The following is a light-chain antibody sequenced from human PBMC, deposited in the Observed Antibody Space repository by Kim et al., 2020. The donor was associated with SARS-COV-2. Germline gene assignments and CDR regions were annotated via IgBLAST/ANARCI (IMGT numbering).Light chain of an antibody. CDR1: QSLSGSD. CDR3: QQYGNSPRT. J-gene: IGKJ1*01. V-gene: IGKV3-20*01. CDR2: GAS. Sequence: FPGETATLSCRASQSLSGSDLAWYQQKPGQAPRLLIFGASIRASGIPDRFSGGGSGTDFTLTISRLEPEDFAVYHCQQYGNSPRTFGQGTKVDIK.